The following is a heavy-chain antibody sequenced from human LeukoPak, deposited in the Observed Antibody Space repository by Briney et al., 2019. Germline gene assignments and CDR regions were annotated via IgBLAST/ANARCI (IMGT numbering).Heavy chain of an antibody. D-gene: IGHD5-24*01. Sequence: SETLSLTCTVSGGSINSGDYYWSWIRRPPGKGLEWIGYIFYSGSTYCNPSLKSRVTISVDTSKNRFSLKLSSVTAADTAVYYCARARRDGDWYFDLWGRGTLVTVSS. CDR2: IFYSGST. J-gene: IGHJ2*01. CDR3: ARARRDGDWYFDL. V-gene: IGHV4-30-4*01. CDR1: GGSINSGDYY.